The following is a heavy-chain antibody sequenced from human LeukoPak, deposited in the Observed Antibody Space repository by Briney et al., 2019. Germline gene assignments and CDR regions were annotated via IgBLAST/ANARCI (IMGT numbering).Heavy chain of an antibody. CDR3: AKDYYEGDGSGSYGDY. D-gene: IGHD3-10*01. CDR2: IRYDGSNK. CDR1: GFTFSSYG. V-gene: IGHV3-30*02. J-gene: IGHJ4*02. Sequence: PGGSLRLSCAASGFTFSSYGMHWVRQAPGKGLEWVAFIRYDGSNKYYADSVKGRFTISRGNSKNTLYLQMNSLRAEDTAVYYCAKDYYEGDGSGSYGDYWGQGTLVTVSS.